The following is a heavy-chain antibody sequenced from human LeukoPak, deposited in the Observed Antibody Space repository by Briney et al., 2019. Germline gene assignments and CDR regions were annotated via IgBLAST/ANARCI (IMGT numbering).Heavy chain of an antibody. CDR1: GYTFTAYY. CDR2: INPNSGGT. D-gene: IGHD2-21*01. V-gene: IGHV1-2*02. Sequence: ASVKVSCKASGYTFTAYYMHWVRQAPGQGLEWMGWINPNSGGTSYAQRFQGRVTMTRDTSISTDYMQLSRLRSDDTAVYYCASTPRGIADFEYWGQGTLVTVSS. J-gene: IGHJ4*02. CDR3: ASTPRGIADFEY.